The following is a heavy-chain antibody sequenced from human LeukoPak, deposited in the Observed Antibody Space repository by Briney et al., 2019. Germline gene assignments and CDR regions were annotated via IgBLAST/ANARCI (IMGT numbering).Heavy chain of an antibody. CDR3: ARDQGLRFYYRPIRDAFDI. CDR2: ISAYNGNT. D-gene: IGHD2-21*02. J-gene: IGHJ3*02. V-gene: IGHV1-18*01. Sequence: ASVKVSCKASGYTFTSYGISRVRQAPGQGLEWMGWISAYNGNTNYAQKLQGRVTMTTDTSTSTAYMELRSLRSDDTAVYYCARDQGLRFYYRPIRDAFDIWGQGTMVTVSS. CDR1: GYTFTSYG.